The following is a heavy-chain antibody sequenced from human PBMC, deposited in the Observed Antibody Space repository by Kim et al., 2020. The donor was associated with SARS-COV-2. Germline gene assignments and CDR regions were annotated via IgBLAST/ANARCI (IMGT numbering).Heavy chain of an antibody. Sequence: YYADSVKGRFTISRDNSKNTLYLQMNSLRAEDTAVYYCARDRDITTRLDYWGQGTLVTVSS. D-gene: IGHD1-20*01. CDR3: ARDRDITTRLDY. V-gene: IGHV3-30*01. J-gene: IGHJ4*02.